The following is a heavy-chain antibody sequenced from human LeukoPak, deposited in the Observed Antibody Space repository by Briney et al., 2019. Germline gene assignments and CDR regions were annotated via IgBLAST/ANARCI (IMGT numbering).Heavy chain of an antibody. CDR2: INTDETIT. Sequence: PGGSLRLSCAASGFTFSSYSMNWVRQAPGKGPMWISRINTDETITTYADSVKGRFTISRDNAKNTLYLQMNNLRAEDTAVYYCARDLTWNQVDYWGQGALVTVSS. D-gene: IGHD1-1*01. CDR3: ARDLTWNQVDY. J-gene: IGHJ4*02. CDR1: GFTFSSYS. V-gene: IGHV3-74*01.